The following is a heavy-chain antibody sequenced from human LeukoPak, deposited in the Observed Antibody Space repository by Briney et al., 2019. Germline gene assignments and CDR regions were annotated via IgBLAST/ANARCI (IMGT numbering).Heavy chain of an antibody. D-gene: IGHD6-19*01. V-gene: IGHV3-21*01. CDR3: ARDPPYSSGWYLAQYFDY. Sequence: GGSLRLSCAASGFTFSSYSMNWVRQAPGKGLEWVSSISSSSSYIYYADSVKGRFTIPRDNAKNSLYLQMNSLRAEDTAVYYCARDPPYSSGWYLAQYFDYWGQGTLVTVSS. CDR2: ISSSSSYI. CDR1: GFTFSSYS. J-gene: IGHJ4*02.